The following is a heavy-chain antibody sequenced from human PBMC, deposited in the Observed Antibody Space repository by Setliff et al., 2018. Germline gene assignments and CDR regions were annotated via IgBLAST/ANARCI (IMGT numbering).Heavy chain of an antibody. CDR1: GGSLNSGSYY. J-gene: IGHJ5*02. D-gene: IGHD1-26*01. V-gene: IGHV4-61*02. CDR3: ARDNTILGATDH. Sequence: SETLSLTCAVSGGSLNSGSYYWSWIRQSTERGLEWLGRLHPSGSTTYNPALNSRVTISVDTSTNQFSLRLTSLTAADTAVYFCARDNTILGATDHWGQGTLVTVSS. CDR2: LHPSGST.